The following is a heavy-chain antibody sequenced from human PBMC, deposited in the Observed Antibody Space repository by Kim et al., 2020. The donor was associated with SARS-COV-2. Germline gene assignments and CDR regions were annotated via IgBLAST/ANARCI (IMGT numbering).Heavy chain of an antibody. CDR2: INHSGST. CDR1: GGSFSGYY. J-gene: IGHJ4*02. V-gene: IGHV4-34*01. D-gene: IGHD6-13*01. CDR3: ARERVYSSSWSHPYKRNPFDY. Sequence: SETLSLTCAVYGGSFSGYYWSWIRQPPGKGLEWIGEINHSGSTNYNPSLKSRVTISVDTSKNQFSLKLSSVTAADTAVYYCARERVYSSSWSHPYKRNPFDYWGQGTLVTVSS.